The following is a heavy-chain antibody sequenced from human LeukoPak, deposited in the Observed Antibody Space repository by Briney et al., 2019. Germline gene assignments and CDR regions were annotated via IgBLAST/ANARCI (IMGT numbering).Heavy chain of an antibody. CDR2: ISSNGGST. CDR1: GFTFSSYA. V-gene: IGHV3-64*02. J-gene: IGHJ4*02. Sequence: GGSLRLSCAASGFTFSSYAMHWVRQAPGKGLEYVSAISSNGGSTYYADSLKGRFTISSDNSKNTLYLQMGSLRAEDMAVYYCARSPMVRGVIIYYFDYWGQGTLVTVSS. CDR3: ARSPMVRGVIIYYFDY. D-gene: IGHD3-10*01.